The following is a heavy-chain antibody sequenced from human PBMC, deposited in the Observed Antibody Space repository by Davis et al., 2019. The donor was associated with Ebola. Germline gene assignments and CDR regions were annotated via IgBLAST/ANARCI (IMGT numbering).Heavy chain of an antibody. CDR3: ARENARLDILTAYNWFDP. CDR2: INHSGST. CDR1: GGSFSGYY. J-gene: IGHJ5*02. V-gene: IGHV4-34*01. Sequence: SETLSLTCAVYGGSFSGYYWSWIRQPPGKGLEWIGEINHSGSTNYNPSLKSRVTISVDTSKNQFSLKLSSVTAADTAVYYCARENARLDILTAYNWFDPWDQGTLVTVSS. D-gene: IGHD3-9*01.